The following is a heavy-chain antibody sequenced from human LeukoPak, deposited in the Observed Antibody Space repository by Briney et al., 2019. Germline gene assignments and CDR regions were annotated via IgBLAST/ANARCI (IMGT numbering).Heavy chain of an antibody. D-gene: IGHD2-8*01. CDR2: ISTSGSYI. CDR1: GFTFSSYS. Sequence: GGSLRLSCAASGFTFSSYSMNWVRQAPGKGLEWVSYISTSGSYIYYADSVKGRFTISRDNAKNSLYLQMSSLRVEDTAVYYCARDREYAFDYWGQGTLVTVSS. J-gene: IGHJ4*02. V-gene: IGHV3-21*01. CDR3: ARDREYAFDY.